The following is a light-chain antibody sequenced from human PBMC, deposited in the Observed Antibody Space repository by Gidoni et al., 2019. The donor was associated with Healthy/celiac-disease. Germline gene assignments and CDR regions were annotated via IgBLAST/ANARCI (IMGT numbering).Light chain of an antibody. CDR3: SSYTSSSISRV. V-gene: IGLV2-14*03. CDR2: DVS. CDR1: SSDVGGYNY. J-gene: IGLJ2*01. Sequence: QSALTPPASVSGSPGQSITISCTGTSSDVGGYNYVSWYQHHPGKAPKLRIYDVSNRPSGVSNRFSGSKSGNTASLTISGLQAEDEADYYCSSYTSSSISRVFGGGTKLTVL.